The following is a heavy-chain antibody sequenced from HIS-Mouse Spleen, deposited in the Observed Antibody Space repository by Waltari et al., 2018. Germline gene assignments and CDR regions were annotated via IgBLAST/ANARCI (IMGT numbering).Heavy chain of an antibody. CDR2: IYYSGSN. CDR1: GGSISSSSYY. D-gene: IGHD6-13*01. CDR3: AREIPYSSSWYDWYFDL. Sequence: QLQLQESGPGLVKPSETLSLTCTVSGGSISSSSYYWGWIRQPPGKGLEWIGSIYYSGSNYYNPAIKSRVTIAVDTSKNQCSLKLSSVTAADTAVYYCAREIPYSSSWYDWYFDLWGRGTLVTVSS. V-gene: IGHV4-39*07. J-gene: IGHJ2*01.